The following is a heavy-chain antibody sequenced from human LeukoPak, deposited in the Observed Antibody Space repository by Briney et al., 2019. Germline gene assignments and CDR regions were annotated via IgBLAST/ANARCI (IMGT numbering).Heavy chain of an antibody. CDR2: ISSSSSYI. Sequence: GGSLRLSCAASGFTFSSYSMNWVRQAPGKGLEWVSSISSSSSYIYYADSVKGRFTISRDNAKNSLYLQMNSLRAEDTAVYYCARGGTEIMITFGGVVVRDYFDYWGQGTLVTVSS. CDR3: ARGGTEIMITFGGVVVRDYFDY. CDR1: GFTFSSYS. J-gene: IGHJ4*02. D-gene: IGHD3-16*02. V-gene: IGHV3-21*01.